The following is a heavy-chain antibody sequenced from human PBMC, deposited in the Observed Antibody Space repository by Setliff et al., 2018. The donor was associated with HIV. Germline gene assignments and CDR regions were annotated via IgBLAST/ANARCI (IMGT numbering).Heavy chain of an antibody. D-gene: IGHD2-21*02. J-gene: IGHJ3*02. Sequence: SETLSLTCSVSGVSISDYYWNWIRQPPGKGLEWIGYMDNRGNTNYSPSLKSRVTISVDTSKSQFSLKLNSVTAADTAVYYCARGQGCGGGCHYAFEMWGQGTMVTVSS. CDR2: MDNRGNT. CDR3: ARGQGCGGGCHYAFEM. CDR1: GVSISDYY. V-gene: IGHV4-59*01.